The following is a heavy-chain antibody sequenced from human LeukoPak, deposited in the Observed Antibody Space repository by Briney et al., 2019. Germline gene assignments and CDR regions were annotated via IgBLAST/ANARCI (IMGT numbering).Heavy chain of an antibody. J-gene: IGHJ3*02. Sequence: GGSLRLSCAASGFTFSSYAVTWVRQAPGKGLEWVSAISGSGGSTYYADSVKGRFTISRDNSKNTLYLQMNSLGAEDTAVYYCAKEVAIPVAVDAFERWGQGTLVTVSS. CDR3: AKEVAIPVAVDAFER. V-gene: IGHV3-23*01. CDR2: ISGSGGST. CDR1: GFTFSSYA. D-gene: IGHD6-19*01.